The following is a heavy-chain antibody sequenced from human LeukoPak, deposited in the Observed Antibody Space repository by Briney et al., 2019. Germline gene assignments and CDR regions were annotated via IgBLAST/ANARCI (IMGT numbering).Heavy chain of an antibody. CDR1: SGSISSYY. Sequence: PSETLSLTCTVSSGSISSYYWSWIRQPAGKGLEWIGRFYTSGSTNYNPSLKSRVTMSVYTSKNQFSLKLSSVTAADTAVYYCARVVSTVTTGYYYYYMDVWAKGPRSPSP. V-gene: IGHV4-4*07. CDR3: ARVVSTVTTGYYYYYMDV. D-gene: IGHD4-17*01. J-gene: IGHJ6*03. CDR2: FYTSGST.